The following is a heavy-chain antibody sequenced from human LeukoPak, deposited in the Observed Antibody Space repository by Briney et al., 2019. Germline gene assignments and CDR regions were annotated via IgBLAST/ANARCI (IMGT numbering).Heavy chain of an antibody. CDR1: GFTVSTNR. V-gene: IGHV3-53*04. Sequence: GGSLRLSCAASGFTVSTNRMTWVRQAPGKGLEWVSTIYSGGTTYYADSVMGRFTISRHNSRNTLYLQMNSLRAEDTAVYYCARVDTVMAYYFDLWGQGTLVTVSS. D-gene: IGHD5-18*01. CDR2: IYSGGTT. J-gene: IGHJ4*02. CDR3: ARVDTVMAYYFDL.